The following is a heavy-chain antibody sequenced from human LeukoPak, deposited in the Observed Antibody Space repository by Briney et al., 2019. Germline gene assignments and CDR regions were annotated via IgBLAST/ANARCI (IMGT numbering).Heavy chain of an antibody. CDR2: IFYSGST. J-gene: IGHJ4*02. D-gene: IGHD3-10*01. V-gene: IGHV4-39*07. CDR1: GGSISTSSYY. Sequence: SETLSLTCTVSGGSISTSSYYWGWVRQPPGKGLEWIRNIFYSGSTYYSPSLKSRVTISVDTSKNQFSLKLSSVTAADTAVYYCASANAIYGSGSYFDYWGQGTLVTVSS. CDR3: ASANAIYGSGSYFDY.